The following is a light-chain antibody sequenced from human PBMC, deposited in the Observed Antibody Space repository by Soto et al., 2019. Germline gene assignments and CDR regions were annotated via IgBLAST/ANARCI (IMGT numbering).Light chain of an antibody. V-gene: IGKV3-20*01. J-gene: IGKJ1*01. CDR1: PSVVSSH. Sequence: EIVLTQSPCTLSLSPGERAALSCRSSPSVVSSHLAWFQQRPGQAPRLLIYGASTRATGIPDRISGSGSGTDFTLTVSRLEPEDFAVYYCHQYHSLPWTFGQGTKVDIK. CDR2: GAS. CDR3: HQYHSLPWT.